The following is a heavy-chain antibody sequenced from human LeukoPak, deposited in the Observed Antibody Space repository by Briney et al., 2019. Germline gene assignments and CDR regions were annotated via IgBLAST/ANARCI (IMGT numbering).Heavy chain of an antibody. D-gene: IGHD4-17*01. CDR3: AGANLRRYGTQGRYGDQRYYFDY. CDR2: IWYDGNNK. J-gene: IGHJ4*02. CDR1: GFTFSSYG. V-gene: IGHV3-33*01. Sequence: PGRSLRLSCAASGFTFSSYGMHWVRQAPGEGLEWVAVIWYDGNNKYYADSVKGRFTISRDNSKNTLYVQMNSLRAEDTAVYYCAGANLRRYGTQGRYGDQRYYFDYWGQGSLVTVSS.